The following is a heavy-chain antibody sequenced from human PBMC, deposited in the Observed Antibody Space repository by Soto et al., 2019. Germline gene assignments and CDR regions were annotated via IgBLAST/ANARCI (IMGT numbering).Heavy chain of an antibody. Sequence: EVQLLESGGGLVQPGGSLRLSCAASGFTLSSYAMSWVRQAPGKGLEWVSGISGSGGSTYYADSVKGRFTISIDSSKNTLYLQNISLRTEDTAVDHCSKGYCSSSSCEKLNPFRVKYYYNSIDVWVQGTTVTVSS. J-gene: IGHJ6*02. D-gene: IGHD2-2*01. CDR3: SKGYCSSSSCEKLNPFRVKYYYNSIDV. CDR1: GFTLSSYA. CDR2: ISGSGGST. V-gene: IGHV3-23*01.